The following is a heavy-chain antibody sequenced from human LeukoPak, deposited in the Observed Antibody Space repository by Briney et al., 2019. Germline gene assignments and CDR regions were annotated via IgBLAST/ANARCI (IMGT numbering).Heavy chain of an antibody. CDR2: INPNSGGT. D-gene: IGHD3-10*01. V-gene: IGHV1-2*06. Sequence: ASVKVSCKASGYTFTGYYMHWVRQAPGQGLEWMGRINPNSGGTNYAQKFQGRVTMTRDTSISTAYMELSRLRSDDTAVYYCASLGSGGHAYGMDVWGQGTTVTVSS. CDR1: GYTFTGYY. J-gene: IGHJ6*02. CDR3: ASLGSGGHAYGMDV.